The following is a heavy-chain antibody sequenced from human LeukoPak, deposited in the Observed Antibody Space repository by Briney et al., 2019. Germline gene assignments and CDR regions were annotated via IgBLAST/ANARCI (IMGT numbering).Heavy chain of an antibody. CDR2: MSPNSGDT. Sequence: ASVKVSRMASGYTFTTHDINWVRRATGQGLEWVGWMSPNSGDTGYAQKFQGRVTMTSDSSISTAYMELSSLRSEDTAIYYCVRTPPNWGFDYWGQGTLVTVSS. CDR1: GYTFTTHD. CDR3: VRTPPNWGFDY. V-gene: IGHV1-8*01. J-gene: IGHJ4*02. D-gene: IGHD7-27*01.